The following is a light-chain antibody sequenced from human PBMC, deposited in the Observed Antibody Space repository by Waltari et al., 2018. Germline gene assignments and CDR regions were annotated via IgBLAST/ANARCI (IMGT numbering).Light chain of an antibody. V-gene: IGLV2-23*02. Sequence: QSALTQPASVSGPPGQSITVSCIGTSNDIGSFNFVSWFQQHPGRAPKLMIYDDRDRPLGVSNRFSGSKSGNTASLTISGLQAEDEADYYCFSYAGSNSFAFGGGTRVTVL. CDR2: DDR. J-gene: IGLJ2*01. CDR1: SNDIGSFNF. CDR3: FSYAGSNSFA.